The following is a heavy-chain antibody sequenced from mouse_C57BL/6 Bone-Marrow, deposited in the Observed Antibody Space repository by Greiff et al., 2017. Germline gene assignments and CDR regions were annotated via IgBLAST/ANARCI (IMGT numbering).Heavy chain of an antibody. CDR3: ARGGDYVDWYFDV. CDR2: IYPGSGNT. Sequence: QVQLKQSGPELVKPGASVKISCKASGYSFTSYYIHWVKQRPGQGLEWIGWIYPGSGNTKYNEKFKGKATLTADTSSSTAYMQLSSLTSEDSAVYYCARGGDYVDWYFDVWGTGTTVTVSS. D-gene: IGHD1-1*01. V-gene: IGHV1-66*01. J-gene: IGHJ1*03. CDR1: GYSFTSYY.